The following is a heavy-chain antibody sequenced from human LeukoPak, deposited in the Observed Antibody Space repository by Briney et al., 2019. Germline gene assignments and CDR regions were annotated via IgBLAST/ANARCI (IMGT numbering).Heavy chain of an antibody. J-gene: IGHJ4*02. Sequence: PGGSLRLSCAASGFTFRNHGMHWVRQAPGKGLEWVAVIWYDGSDQYYADSVKGRFTISRDNYKNTLSLQMNSLRVDDTAVYYCARDIASRRIDYWGQGTPVTVPS. CDR3: ARDIASRRIDY. V-gene: IGHV3-33*01. CDR2: IWYDGSDQ. CDR1: GFTFRNHG. D-gene: IGHD6-6*01.